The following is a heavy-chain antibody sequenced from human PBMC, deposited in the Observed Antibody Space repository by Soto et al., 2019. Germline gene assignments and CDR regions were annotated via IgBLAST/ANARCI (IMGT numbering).Heavy chain of an antibody. J-gene: IGHJ4*02. D-gene: IGHD6-13*01. V-gene: IGHV3-21*01. Sequence: GGSLRLSCAASGFTFSSYSMNWVRQAPGKGLEWVSSISSSSSYIYYADSVKGRFTISRDNAKNSLYLQMNRLRAEDTAVYYCARVTGSSSWYYKGEEDYWGQGTLVTVSS. CDR1: GFTFSSYS. CDR3: ARVTGSSSWYYKGEEDY. CDR2: ISSSSSYI.